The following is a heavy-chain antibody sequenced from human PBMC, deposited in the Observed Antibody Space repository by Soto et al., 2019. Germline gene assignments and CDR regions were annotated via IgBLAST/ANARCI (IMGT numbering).Heavy chain of an antibody. J-gene: IGHJ4*02. CDR2: VKSKTHGGTT. CDR3: TTDDPISRY. D-gene: IGHD2-2*01. Sequence: NPGGSLRLSCAASGFTFSNAWMSWVRQAPGKGLEWVGRVKSKTHGGTTDYAAPVKGRFTISRDDSKNTSYLQMNSLKTEDTAVYYCTTDDPISRYWGQGTLVTVSS. CDR1: GFTFSNAW. V-gene: IGHV3-15*01.